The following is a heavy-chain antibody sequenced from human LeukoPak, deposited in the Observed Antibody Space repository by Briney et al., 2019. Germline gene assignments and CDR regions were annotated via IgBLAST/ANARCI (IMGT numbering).Heavy chain of an antibody. CDR2: ISAYNGNT. V-gene: IGHV1-18*01. CDR1: GYTFTSYG. D-gene: IGHD5-18*01. Sequence: GASVKVSCKASGYTFTSYGISWVRQAPGQGLEWMGWISAYNGNTNYAQKLQGRVTMTTDTSTSTAYMELRSLRSDDTAVYYCAREARYSYGYSSSNWFDPWGQGTLVTVSS. CDR3: AREARYSYGYSSSNWFDP. J-gene: IGHJ5*02.